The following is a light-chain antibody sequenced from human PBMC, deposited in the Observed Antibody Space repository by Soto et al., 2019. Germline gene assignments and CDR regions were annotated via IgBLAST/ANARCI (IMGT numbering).Light chain of an antibody. V-gene: IGKV3-11*01. CDR2: DAS. Sequence: EIVLTQSPVTLSLSPGERATLSCRASQSVSSSLVWYQQKPGQPPSLLIYDASDRATGIPARFSGSGSGTDFTLTISSLEAEDFAVYYCQQRSNWPLTFGGGTKVEIK. CDR3: QQRSNWPLT. J-gene: IGKJ4*01. CDR1: QSVSSS.